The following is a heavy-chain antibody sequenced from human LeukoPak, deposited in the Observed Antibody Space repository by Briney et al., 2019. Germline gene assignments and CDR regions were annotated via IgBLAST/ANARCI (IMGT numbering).Heavy chain of an antibody. V-gene: IGHV1-69*05. CDR2: IIPIFGTA. J-gene: IGHJ3*02. CDR3: TVGVPRIPDAFDI. Sequence: SVKDSCKASGGTFSSYAISWVRQAPGQGLEWMGGIIPIFGTANYAQKFQGRVTITTDESTSTAYMELSSLRSEDTAVYYCTVGVPRIPDAFDIWGQGTMVTVSS. CDR1: GGTFSSYA. D-gene: IGHD2-2*01.